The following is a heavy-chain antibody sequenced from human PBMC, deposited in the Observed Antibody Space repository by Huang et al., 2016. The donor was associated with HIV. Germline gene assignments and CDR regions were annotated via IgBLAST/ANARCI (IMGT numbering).Heavy chain of an antibody. J-gene: IGHJ4*02. CDR1: GGSIRSDNYY. V-gene: IGHV4-39*01. D-gene: IGHD3-10*01. Sequence: QLQLQESGPGLVKPSETLSLTCTVSGGSIRSDNYYWGWIRPPPGKGLEWIGSIYYSGSTYYNPSRKSRVTITVDTAKNQFSLKMRSVTAADTAVYYCARLPGSITMIRGVITDPYWGQGTLVTVSS. CDR2: IYYSGST. CDR3: ARLPGSITMIRGVITDPY.